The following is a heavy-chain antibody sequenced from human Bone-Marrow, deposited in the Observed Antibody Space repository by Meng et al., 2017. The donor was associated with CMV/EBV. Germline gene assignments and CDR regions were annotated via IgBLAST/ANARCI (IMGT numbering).Heavy chain of an antibody. CDR3: ARGGLGGWPMDY. V-gene: IGHV1-69*10. CDR1: GGTFSSYA. D-gene: IGHD5-24*01. Sequence: SVKVSCKASGGTFSSYAISWVRQAPGQGLEWMGGIIPILGIANYAQKFQGRVTITADKSTSTAYMELSSLRSEDTAVYYCARGGLGGWPMDYWGQGTLVTVSS. J-gene: IGHJ4*02. CDR2: IIPILGIA.